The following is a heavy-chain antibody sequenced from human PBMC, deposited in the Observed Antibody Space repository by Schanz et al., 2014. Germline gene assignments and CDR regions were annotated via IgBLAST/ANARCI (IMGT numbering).Heavy chain of an antibody. CDR1: GFTFENFP. CDR2: IRSKTYGGTT. J-gene: IGHJ4*02. CDR3: TRGLGTMIVAVFDH. D-gene: IGHD3-22*01. Sequence: DVQLVESGGGLVEPGQSLRLSCTVSGFTFENFPMSWFRQAPGKGLERVGLIRSKTYGGTTEYAASGIGRFTISRDDSRGIAYLQMDSLKTEDTAKYFCTRGLGTMIVAVFDHWAQGTQVIVSS. V-gene: IGHV3-49*02.